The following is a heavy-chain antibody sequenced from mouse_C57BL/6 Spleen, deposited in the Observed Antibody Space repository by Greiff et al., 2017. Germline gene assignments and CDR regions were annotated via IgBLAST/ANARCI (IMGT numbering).Heavy chain of an antibody. Sequence: EVQLVESGGGLVKPGGSLKLSCAASGFTFSDYGMHWVRQAPEKGLEWVAYISSGSSTIYYADTVKGRFTISRDNAKNTLFLQMTSLRSEDTAMYYCARLITTVGYYFDYWGQGTTLTVSS. D-gene: IGHD1-1*01. V-gene: IGHV5-17*01. CDR3: ARLITTVGYYFDY. CDR1: GFTFSDYG. J-gene: IGHJ2*01. CDR2: ISSGSSTI.